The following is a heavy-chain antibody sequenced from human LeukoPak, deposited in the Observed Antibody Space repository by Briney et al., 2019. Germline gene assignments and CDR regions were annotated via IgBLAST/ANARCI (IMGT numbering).Heavy chain of an antibody. CDR3: ARGITIFGVGGYYFDY. CDR1: GFTLITYS. J-gene: IGHJ4*02. CDR2: ISGNSSYI. V-gene: IGHV3-21*01. D-gene: IGHD3-3*01. Sequence: GGSLRLSCAASGFTLITYSINWVRQAPGKGLEWVSSISGNSSYIYYADSVKGRFTISRDNAKNSLYLQMNSLRAEDTAVYYCARGITIFGVGGYYFDYWGQGTLVTVSS.